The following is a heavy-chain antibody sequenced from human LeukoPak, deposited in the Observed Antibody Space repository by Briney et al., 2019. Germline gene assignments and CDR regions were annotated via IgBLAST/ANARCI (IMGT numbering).Heavy chain of an antibody. V-gene: IGHV4-59*01. CDR1: GGSISSYY. J-gene: IGHJ4*02. CDR2: IYYSGST. D-gene: IGHD3-22*01. CDR3: ARDYYDSSGYFDY. Sequence: KPSETLSLTCTVSGGSISSYYWSWIRQPPGRGLEWIGYIYYSGSTNYNPSLKSRVTISVDTSKNQFSLKLSSVTAADTAVYYCARDYYDSSGYFDYWGQGTLVTVSS.